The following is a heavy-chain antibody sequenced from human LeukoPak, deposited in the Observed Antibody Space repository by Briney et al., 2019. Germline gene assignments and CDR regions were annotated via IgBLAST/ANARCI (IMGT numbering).Heavy chain of an antibody. J-gene: IGHJ4*02. CDR1: GGSISGYY. Sequence: SETLSLTCTVSGGSISGYYWSWIRQPPGKGLEWIGEINHSGSTNYNPSLKSRVTISVDTSKNQFSLKLSSVTAADTAVYYCARHFFDYWGQGTLVTVSS. V-gene: IGHV4-34*01. CDR3: ARHFFDY. CDR2: INHSGST. D-gene: IGHD3-3*02.